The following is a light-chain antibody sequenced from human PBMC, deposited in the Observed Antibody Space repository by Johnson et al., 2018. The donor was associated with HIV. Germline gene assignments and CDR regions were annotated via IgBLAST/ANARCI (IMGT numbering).Light chain of an antibody. CDR3: GTWASSLSASDV. CDR1: NSNIGNNY. Sequence: QSVLTQPPSVSAAPGQKVTISCSGSNSNIGNNYVSWYQQLPGTAPKLLIYENNKRPSGIPARFSGSKSGTSATLGITGVPTGDEADYYCGTWASSLSASDVFGTGTKVTVL. J-gene: IGLJ1*01. CDR2: ENN. V-gene: IGLV1-51*02.